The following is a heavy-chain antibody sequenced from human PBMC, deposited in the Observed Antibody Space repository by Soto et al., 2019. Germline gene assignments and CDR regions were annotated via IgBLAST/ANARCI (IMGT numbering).Heavy chain of an antibody. D-gene: IGHD3-3*01. J-gene: IGHJ4*02. Sequence: GGSLRLSCAASGFTFSSYAMSWVRQAPGKGLEWVSAISGSGGSTYYADSVKGRFTISRDNSKNTLYLQMNSLRAEDTAVYYCAKGTIFGVVIYYFDYWGQGTLVTVSS. CDR3: AKGTIFGVVIYYFDY. CDR2: ISGSGGST. CDR1: GFTFSSYA. V-gene: IGHV3-23*01.